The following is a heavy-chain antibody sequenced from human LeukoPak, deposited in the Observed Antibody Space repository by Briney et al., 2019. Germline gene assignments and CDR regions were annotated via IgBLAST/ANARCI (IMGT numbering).Heavy chain of an antibody. CDR2: IYHSGST. V-gene: IGHV4-39*01. CDR1: SASISNTGYY. D-gene: IGHD7-27*01. J-gene: IGHJ5*02. Sequence: SETLSLTCTVSSASISNTGYYWGWIRQPPGKGLEWIGNIYHSGSTHYSPSLKSRVTLSVDTSKNQFSLKLSSVTAADTAVYYCAGLLNGGASHWFDPWGQGTLVTVSS. CDR3: AGLLNGGASHWFDP.